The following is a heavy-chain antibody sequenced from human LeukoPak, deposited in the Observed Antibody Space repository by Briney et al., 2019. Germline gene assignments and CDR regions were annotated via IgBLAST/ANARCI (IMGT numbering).Heavy chain of an antibody. V-gene: IGHV1-8*01. J-gene: IGHJ3*02. CDR1: GYTFTNYG. D-gene: IGHD3-10*01. Sequence: ASVKVSCKASGYTFTNYGITWVRQATGQGLEWMGWMNPNSGNTGYAQKFQGRVTITRNTSISTAYMELSSLRSEGTAVYYCARGGDGSGSYYAFDIWGQGTMVTVSS. CDR2: MNPNSGNT. CDR3: ARGGDGSGSYYAFDI.